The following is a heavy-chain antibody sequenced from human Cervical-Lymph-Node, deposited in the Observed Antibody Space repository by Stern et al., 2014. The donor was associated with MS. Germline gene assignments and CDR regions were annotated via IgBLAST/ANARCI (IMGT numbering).Heavy chain of an antibody. D-gene: IGHD3-22*01. CDR2: TNPLFGTT. V-gene: IGHV1-69*01. Sequence: HVQLVQSGAEVKKPGSSVTVSCKASGGTFSNYAITWFRQAPGRGLEWMGDTNPLFGTTNYAQKFQGRVTMTAHESTATAYMELSGLRSEDTAVYYCAGDRHSSGFDHWGQGTLVTVSS. CDR3: AGDRHSSGFDH. CDR1: GGTFSNYA. J-gene: IGHJ4*02.